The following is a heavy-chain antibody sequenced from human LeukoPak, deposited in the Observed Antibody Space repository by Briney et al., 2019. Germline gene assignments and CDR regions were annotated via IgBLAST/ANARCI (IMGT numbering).Heavy chain of an antibody. V-gene: IGHV1-69*01. CDR2: IIPIFGTA. J-gene: IGHJ4*02. D-gene: IGHD3-22*01. CDR1: GGTFSSYA. Sequence: SVKVSCKASGGTFSSYAISWVRQAPGQGLEWMGGIIPIFGTANYAQKFQGRVTITADESTSTACMELSSLRSEDTAVYYCAAYYYDSSGIQFDYWGQGTLVTVSS. CDR3: AAYYYDSSGIQFDY.